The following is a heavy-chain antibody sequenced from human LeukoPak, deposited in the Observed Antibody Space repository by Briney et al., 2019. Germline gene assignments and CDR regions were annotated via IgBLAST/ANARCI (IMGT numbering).Heavy chain of an antibody. J-gene: IGHJ4*02. V-gene: IGHV4-59*01. CDR3: ARSAANQLPFY. CDR2: IYYSGSS. Sequence: SETLSLTCTVSGGSISSYYWSWIRQPPGKGLEWIGFIYYSGSSNYNPSLESRVTMSLDTSENQFSLNLSSVTAADTAVYYCARSAANQLPFYWGQGTLVTVSS. CDR1: GGSISSYY. D-gene: IGHD2-2*01.